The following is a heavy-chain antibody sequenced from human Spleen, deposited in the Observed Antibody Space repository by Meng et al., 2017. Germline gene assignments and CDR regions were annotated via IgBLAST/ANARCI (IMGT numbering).Heavy chain of an antibody. Sequence: ASVKVSCKASGYTFTSYYMHWVRQAPGQGLEWMGIINPSGGSTSYAQKFQGRVTMTRDTSISTAYMELSRLRSDDTAVFYCARAWGSSKSKQGAMDVWGQGTTVTVSS. CDR3: ARAWGSSKSKQGAMDV. CDR2: INPSGGST. V-gene: IGHV1-46*01. CDR1: GYTFTSYY. J-gene: IGHJ6*02. D-gene: IGHD6-13*01.